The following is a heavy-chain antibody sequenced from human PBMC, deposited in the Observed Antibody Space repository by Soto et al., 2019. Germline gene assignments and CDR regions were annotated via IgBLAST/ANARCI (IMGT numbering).Heavy chain of an antibody. D-gene: IGHD3-3*01. Sequence: SESLSLTCAVYGGSFSGYYWTWIRQPPGKGLEWIGEINHSGSTNYNPSLKSRVTISVDTSKNQFSLKLTSVTAADTAVYFCTRGHRGTFFGVVLTNWFDPWGQGTLVTVS. CDR1: GGSFSGYY. V-gene: IGHV4-34*01. CDR3: TRGHRGTFFGVVLTNWFDP. CDR2: INHSGST. J-gene: IGHJ5*02.